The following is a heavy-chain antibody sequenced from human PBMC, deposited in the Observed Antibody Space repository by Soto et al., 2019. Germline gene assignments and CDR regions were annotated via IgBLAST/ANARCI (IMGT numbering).Heavy chain of an antibody. J-gene: IGHJ4*02. CDR3: TSGSISKEVDS. Sequence: EVQLVESGGDLVQPGGSLRLSCAASGLIFSKYYMNWVRQAPGKGLEWVANINQDGSVINYVDSVRGRFTISRDDAGDSLFMQMNRLRVDDTALYYCTSGSISKEVDSWGQGTLVTVSS. CDR2: INQDGSVI. CDR1: GLIFSKYY. D-gene: IGHD3-10*01. V-gene: IGHV3-7*01.